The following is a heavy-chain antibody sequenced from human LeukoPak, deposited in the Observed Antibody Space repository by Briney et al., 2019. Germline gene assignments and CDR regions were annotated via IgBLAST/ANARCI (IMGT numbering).Heavy chain of an antibody. Sequence: PSETLSLTCAVSGYSISSGYYWGWIRQPPGKGLEWIGSIYHSGSTYYNPSLKSRVTISVDTSKNRFSLKLSSVTAADTAVYYCTGDYGDYLDYWGQGTLVTVSS. CDR1: GYSISSGYY. CDR3: TGDYGDYLDY. D-gene: IGHD4-17*01. CDR2: IYHSGST. V-gene: IGHV4-38-2*01. J-gene: IGHJ4*02.